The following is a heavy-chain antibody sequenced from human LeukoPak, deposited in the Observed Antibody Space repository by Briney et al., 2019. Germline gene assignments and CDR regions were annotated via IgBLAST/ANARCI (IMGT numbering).Heavy chain of an antibody. Sequence: GGSLRLSCAASGFTFDDYAMHWVRQAPGKGLEWVSGISWNSGSIGYADSVKGGFTISRDNAKNSLYLQMNSLRAEDTALYYCAKDPGPVVARGNQFDYWGQGTLVTVSS. CDR1: GFTFDDYA. CDR2: ISWNSGSI. J-gene: IGHJ4*02. CDR3: AKDPGPVVARGNQFDY. D-gene: IGHD2-15*01. V-gene: IGHV3-9*01.